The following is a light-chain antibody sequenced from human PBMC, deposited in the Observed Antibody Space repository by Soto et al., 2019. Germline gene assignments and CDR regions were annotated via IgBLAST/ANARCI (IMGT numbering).Light chain of an antibody. Sequence: QSVLTQPPSVSAAPGQKVTISCSGSSSNIGNNYVSCYQQLPGTAPKLLIYENNKGPSGIPDRFSGSKSGTSATLGITGLQTGDEADYYGGTWDSSLSAWVFGVGTKVTVL. CDR1: SSNIGNNY. J-gene: IGLJ3*02. CDR2: ENN. V-gene: IGLV1-51*02. CDR3: GTWDSSLSAWV.